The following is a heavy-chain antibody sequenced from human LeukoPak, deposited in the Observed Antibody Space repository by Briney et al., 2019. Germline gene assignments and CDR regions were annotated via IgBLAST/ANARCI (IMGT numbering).Heavy chain of an antibody. J-gene: IGHJ4*02. CDR2: ICPIFGTA. D-gene: IGHD2-2*01. CDR1: GGTFSSYA. V-gene: IGHV1-69*06. CDR3: ARALVVPAAMDY. Sequence: SVTVSCKPSGGTFSSYAISRVRQAPGQALEWIGGICPIFGTANYAQKFQGRVTITADKSTSTAYMELSRLGSEDTAVYYCARALVVPAAMDYRGQGTLVTVSS.